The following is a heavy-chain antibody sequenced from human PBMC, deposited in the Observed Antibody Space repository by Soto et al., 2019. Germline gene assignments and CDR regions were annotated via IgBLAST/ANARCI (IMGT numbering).Heavy chain of an antibody. CDR2: IYHSGST. CDR3: ARDDSSGYYAY. V-gene: IGHV4-30-2*01. Sequence: SETLSLTCTVSGGSVSSGSYYWSWIRQPPGKGLEWIGYIYHSGSTYYNPSLKSRVTISVDRSKNQFSLKLSSVTAADTAVYYCARDDSSGYYAYWGQGTLVTVSP. CDR1: GGSVSSGSYY. D-gene: IGHD3-22*01. J-gene: IGHJ4*02.